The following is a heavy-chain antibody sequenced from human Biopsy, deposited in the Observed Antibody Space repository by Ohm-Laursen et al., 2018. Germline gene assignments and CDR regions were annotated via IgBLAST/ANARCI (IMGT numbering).Heavy chain of an antibody. V-gene: IGHV4-59*08. CDR2: IYYSGTT. CDR1: GGSISSYY. D-gene: IGHD5-12*01. J-gene: IGHJ6*02. Sequence: TLSLTCTVSGGSISSYYWNWIRQPPGKGLEWIGYIYYSGTTDYSPSLKSRVTISIDKSKNQFSLRLTSVTAADTAVYYCARVAGGYAYYYGMDVWGQGTTVIVSS. CDR3: ARVAGGYAYYYGMDV.